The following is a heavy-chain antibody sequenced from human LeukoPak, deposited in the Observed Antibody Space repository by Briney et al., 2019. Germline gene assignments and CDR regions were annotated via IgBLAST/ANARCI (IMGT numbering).Heavy chain of an antibody. CDR1: GYTFTGYY. CDR2: INPNSGGT. V-gene: IGHV1-2*02. CDR3: ARDLRYSGHYYFDY. Sequence: ASVKVSCKASGYTFTGYYMHWVRQAPGQGLEWMGWINPNSGGTNYAQKFQGRVTMTRDTSISTAYMELSRLRSDDTAVYYCARDLRYSGHYYFDYWGQGTLVTVSS. D-gene: IGHD5-12*01. J-gene: IGHJ4*02.